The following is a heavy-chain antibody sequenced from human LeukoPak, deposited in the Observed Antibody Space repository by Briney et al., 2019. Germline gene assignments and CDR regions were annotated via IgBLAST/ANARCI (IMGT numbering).Heavy chain of an antibody. CDR2: IYYSGTM. Sequence: SQTLSLTCTVSGGSISSGDYYWSWIRQPPGKGLEWIGYIYYSGTMFYNPSLQSRVTKSVDTSKNQFSLTLSSVTAADTAVYYCARVNQQLANDAFDIWGQGTMVTVSS. V-gene: IGHV4-30-4*01. J-gene: IGHJ3*02. CDR3: ARVNQQLANDAFDI. CDR1: GGSISSGDYY. D-gene: IGHD6-13*01.